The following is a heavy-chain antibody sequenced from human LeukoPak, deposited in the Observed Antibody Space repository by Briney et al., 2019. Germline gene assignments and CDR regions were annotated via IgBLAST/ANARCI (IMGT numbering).Heavy chain of an antibody. J-gene: IGHJ4*02. CDR1: GFTFSSYG. D-gene: IGHD3-22*01. CDR3: ARASLKMIVVVTIDY. V-gene: IGHV3-30*19. Sequence: PGGSLRLSCAASGFTFSSYGMHWVRQAPGKGLEWVAVISYDGSNKYYADSVKGRFTISRDNSKNTLYLQMNSLRAEDTAVYYCARASLKMIVVVTIDYWGQGTLVTVSS. CDR2: ISYDGSNK.